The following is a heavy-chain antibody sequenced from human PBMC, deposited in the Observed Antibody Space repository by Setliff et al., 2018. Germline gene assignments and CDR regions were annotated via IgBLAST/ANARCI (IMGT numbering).Heavy chain of an antibody. V-gene: IGHV4-38-2*01. Sequence: SETLSLTCAVSGYSISSGYYWGWIRQPPGKGLEWIGLIYDTGSTYYNPSLKSRVTISVDTSKNQFSLKLSSVTAADTAVYYCASRGYSYGYFLYWGQGTLVTVSS. CDR2: IYDTGST. CDR1: GYSISSGYY. D-gene: IGHD5-18*01. CDR3: ASRGYSYGYFLY. J-gene: IGHJ4*02.